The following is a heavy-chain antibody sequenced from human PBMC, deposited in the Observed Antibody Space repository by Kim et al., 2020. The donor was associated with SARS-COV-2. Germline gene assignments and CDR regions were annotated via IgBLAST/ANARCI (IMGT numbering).Heavy chain of an antibody. Sequence: SETLSLTCTVSGGSISSYYWTWIRQPPGKGLEWIGYIHYSGSTNYNPSLKSRVTISVDTSKNQFSLKLKSVTAADTAVYYCARGVTVTTSTPYYYGMDV. CDR1: GGSISSYY. D-gene: IGHD4-17*01. J-gene: IGHJ6*01. CDR2: IHYSGST. V-gene: IGHV4-59*01. CDR3: ARGVTVTTSTPYYYGMDV.